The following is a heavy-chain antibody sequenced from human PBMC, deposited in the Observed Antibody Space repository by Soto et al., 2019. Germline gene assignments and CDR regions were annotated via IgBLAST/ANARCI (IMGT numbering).Heavy chain of an antibody. D-gene: IGHD6-19*01. CDR1: GFTLRTYT. CDR2: ISSSSSYI. CDR3: ARDAVAGTHDAFDI. Sequence: GSLRLSCAASGFTLRTYTMNWVRQAPGKGLEWVSSISSSSSYIYYADSVKGRFTISRDNAKNSLYLQMNSLRAEDTAVYYCARDAVAGTHDAFDIWGQGTMVTVSS. V-gene: IGHV3-21*01. J-gene: IGHJ3*02.